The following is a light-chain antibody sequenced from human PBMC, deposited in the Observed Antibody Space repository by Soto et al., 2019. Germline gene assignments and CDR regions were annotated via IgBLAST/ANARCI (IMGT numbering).Light chain of an antibody. Sequence: QSALTQPASVSGSPGQSLTISCTGTTSDIGFYDYVSWYQQYPGKAPKLLIYGVTIRPSGISNRFSGSKSGSTASLTISGLQADDEADYYRSSYTSSSTLYIFGTGTKVTVL. CDR1: TSDIGFYDY. CDR3: SSYTSSSTLYI. V-gene: IGLV2-14*01. J-gene: IGLJ1*01. CDR2: GVT.